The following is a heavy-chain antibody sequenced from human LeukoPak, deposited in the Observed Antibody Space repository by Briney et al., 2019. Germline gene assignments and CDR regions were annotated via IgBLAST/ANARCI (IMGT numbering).Heavy chain of an antibody. CDR2: IYSGGST. D-gene: IGHD3-9*01. CDR1: GFTVSSNY. Sequence: GGSLRLSCAASGFTVSSNYMSWVRQAPGKGLEWVSVIYSGGSTYYEDSAKGRFTISSDNSKNTLYLQMNSLRAEDTAVYYCARSSRDYDILTGYYPTSLDYWGQGTLVTVSS. J-gene: IGHJ4*02. CDR3: ARSSRDYDILTGYYPTSLDY. V-gene: IGHV3-53*01.